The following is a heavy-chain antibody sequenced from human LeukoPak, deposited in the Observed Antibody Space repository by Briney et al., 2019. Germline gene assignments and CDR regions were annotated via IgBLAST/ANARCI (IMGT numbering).Heavy chain of an antibody. D-gene: IGHD3-22*01. V-gene: IGHV1-2*02. CDR3: ASPNAYYYDSSGSTGFDY. Sequence: ASVKVSCKASGYTFTGYYMHWVRQAPGQGLEWMGWINPNSGGTNYAQKFQGRVTMTRDTSISTAYMELSRLRSDDTAVYYCASPNAYYYDSSGSTGFDYWGQGTLVTVSS. CDR1: GYTFTGYY. CDR2: INPNSGGT. J-gene: IGHJ4*02.